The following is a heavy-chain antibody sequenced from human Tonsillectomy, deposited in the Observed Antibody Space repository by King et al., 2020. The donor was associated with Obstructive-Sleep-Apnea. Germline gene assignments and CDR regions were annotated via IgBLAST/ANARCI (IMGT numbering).Heavy chain of an antibody. CDR1: GFTFNKYG. CDR3: AKSRAGVWRSYGMDV. D-gene: IGHD2-8*01. CDR2: IGFDGSNK. V-gene: IGHV3-33*06. J-gene: IGHJ6*02. Sequence: VQLVESGGRVVEPGRSLRLSCAASGFTFNKYGMHWVRQAPGKVLEWVANIGFDGSNKYYADSVKDRVTISRDDSKNTLYLQMNTLRAEDTAVYYCAKSRAGVWRSYGMDVWGQGTTVTVSS.